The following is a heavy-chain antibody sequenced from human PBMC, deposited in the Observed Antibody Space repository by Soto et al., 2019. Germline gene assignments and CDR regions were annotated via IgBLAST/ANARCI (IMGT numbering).Heavy chain of an antibody. Sequence: QVQLQESGPGLVKPSETLSLTCTVSGGSISSYYWCWIRQPPGTGLEWIGYIYYSGSTNYNPSLKSRVTISVDTSKNQFSLKLSSVTAADTAVYYCARHLLLYYYDSSGYYLRDAFDIWGQGTMVTVSS. D-gene: IGHD3-22*01. CDR3: ARHLLLYYYDSSGYYLRDAFDI. CDR2: IYYSGST. J-gene: IGHJ3*02. V-gene: IGHV4-59*08. CDR1: GGSISSYY.